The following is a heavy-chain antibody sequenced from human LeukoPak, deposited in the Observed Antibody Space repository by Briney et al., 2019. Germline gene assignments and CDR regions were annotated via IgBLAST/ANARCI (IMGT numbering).Heavy chain of an antibody. D-gene: IGHD3-16*01. CDR2: ISGSGGTT. CDR3: VLRGGATDY. V-gene: IGHV3-23*01. CDR1: GFTFSSFV. Sequence: GGSLRLSCAASGFTFSSFVLNWVRQAPGKGLEWVSTISGSGGTTYYADSVKGRFTISRDNSKNTLYLQMNSLRDEDTAVYYCVLRGGATDYWGQGTLVTVST. J-gene: IGHJ4*02.